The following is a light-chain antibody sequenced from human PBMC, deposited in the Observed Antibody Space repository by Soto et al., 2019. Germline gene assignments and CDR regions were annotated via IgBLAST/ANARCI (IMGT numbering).Light chain of an antibody. J-gene: IGKJ2*02. CDR2: GPS. CDR3: HYCRGFTGT. V-gene: IGKV3-20*01. CDR1: QSISATY. Sequence: IVLTQFPGTLSLSPGERATLSCSTGQSISATYLAWFQQKPGQSPRLLIYGPSQRATGIPDRFSASGSGSVFSLTINRLEPEDSAVYYCHYCRGFTGTFGQGPRLEIK.